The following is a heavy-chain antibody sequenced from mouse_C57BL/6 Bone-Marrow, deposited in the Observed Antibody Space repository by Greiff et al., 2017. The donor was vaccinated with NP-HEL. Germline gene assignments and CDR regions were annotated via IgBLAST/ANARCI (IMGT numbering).Heavy chain of an antibody. Sequence: EVKLLQSGGGLVQPGGSLKLSCAASGIDFSRYWMSWVRRAPGKGLEWIGEINPDSSTINYAPSLKDKVIITRDNAKNTLYLQMSKVRSEDTALYYYARRGVVAHWYFDGWGTGTTVTVSS. J-gene: IGHJ1*03. D-gene: IGHD1-1*01. CDR2: INPDSSTI. V-gene: IGHV4-1*01. CDR1: GIDFSRYW. CDR3: ARRGVVAHWYFDG.